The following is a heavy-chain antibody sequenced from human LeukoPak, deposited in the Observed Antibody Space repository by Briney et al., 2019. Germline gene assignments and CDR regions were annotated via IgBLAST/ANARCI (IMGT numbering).Heavy chain of an antibody. Sequence: GGSLRLSCVASGFTFSSYSMNWVRQAPGKGLEWVSSISSSSSYIYYADSVKGRFTISRDNAKNSLYLQMNSLRAEDTAVYYCARDPSSGWWGYYFDYWGQGTLVTVSS. CDR1: GFTFSSYS. CDR2: ISSSSSYI. J-gene: IGHJ4*02. CDR3: ARDPSSGWWGYYFDY. D-gene: IGHD6-19*01. V-gene: IGHV3-21*01.